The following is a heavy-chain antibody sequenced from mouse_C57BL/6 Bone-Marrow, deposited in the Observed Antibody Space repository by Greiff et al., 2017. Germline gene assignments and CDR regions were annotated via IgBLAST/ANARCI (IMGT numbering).Heavy chain of an antibody. D-gene: IGHD2-4*01. CDR1: GYTFTSYT. Sequence: QVQLKQSGAELARPGASVKMSCKASGYTFTSYTMHRVKPRPGQGLAWIGYITPSSGYTKYNQKFKDKATLTADKSSSTAYMQLSSLTSEDSAVYYCARWGLRRYFDVWGTGTTVTVAS. J-gene: IGHJ1*03. CDR3: ARWGLRRYFDV. V-gene: IGHV1-4*01. CDR2: ITPSSGYT.